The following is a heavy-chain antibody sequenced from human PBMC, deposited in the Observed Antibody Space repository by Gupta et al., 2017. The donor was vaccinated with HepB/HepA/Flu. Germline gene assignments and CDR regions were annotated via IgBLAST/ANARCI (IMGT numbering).Heavy chain of an antibody. Sequence: EVQLLESGGGLVQPGGSLRLSCAASGFTFSSYAMSWVRQAPGKGLEWVSVISGSGSNTYYGDSVKGRFTISRDNSKDTLYLQMNSLRAEDTAVYYCAKDHRAIFRNAFDIWGQGTMVSVSS. D-gene: IGHD3-3*01. CDR2: ISGSGSNT. V-gene: IGHV3-23*01. CDR3: AKDHRAIFRNAFDI. J-gene: IGHJ3*02. CDR1: GFTFSSYA.